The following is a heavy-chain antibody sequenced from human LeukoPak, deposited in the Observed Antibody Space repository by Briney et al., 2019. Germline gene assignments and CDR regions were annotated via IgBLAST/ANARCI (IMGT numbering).Heavy chain of an antibody. D-gene: IGHD5-18*01. CDR2: IYSGGST. V-gene: IGHV3-66*01. CDR3: ARVDTAMVPDY. CDR1: GFTFSGYA. J-gene: IGHJ4*02. Sequence: GGSLRLSCAASGFTFSGYAMSWVRQAPGKGLEWVSVIYSGGSTYYADSVKGRFTIPRDNSKNTLYLQMNSLRAEDTAVYYCARVDTAMVPDYWGQGTLVTVSS.